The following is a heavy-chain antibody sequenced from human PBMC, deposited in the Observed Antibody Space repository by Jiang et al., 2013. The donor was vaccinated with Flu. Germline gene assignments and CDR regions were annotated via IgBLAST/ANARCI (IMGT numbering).Heavy chain of an antibody. V-gene: IGHV5-51*01. Sequence: DSDTRYSPSFQGQVTISADNSISTAYLQWSSLKASDTAVYYCARRDWGGSGSYNWFDPWGQGTLVTVSS. CDR2: DSDT. J-gene: IGHJ5*02. D-gene: IGHD3-10*01. CDR3: ARRDWGGSGSYNWFDP.